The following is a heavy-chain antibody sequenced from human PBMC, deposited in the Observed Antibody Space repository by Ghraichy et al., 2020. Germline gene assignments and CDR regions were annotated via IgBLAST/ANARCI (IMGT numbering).Heavy chain of an antibody. V-gene: IGHV3-23*01. D-gene: IGHD6-6*01. J-gene: IGHJ4*02. CDR1: GFTFSRCA. Sequence: GGSLRLSCAASGFTFSRCAMSWVCLVQGQGKEWVSGISGDGGGTYYADSVMGRFTISTDNSKNTLYLQMNSLRAEDTAVYYCAKTYRYSSSYFDYWGQGTLVTDSS. CDR2: ISGDGGGT. CDR3: AKTYRYSSSYFDY.